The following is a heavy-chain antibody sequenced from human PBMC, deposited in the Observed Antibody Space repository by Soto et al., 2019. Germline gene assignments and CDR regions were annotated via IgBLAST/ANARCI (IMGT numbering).Heavy chain of an antibody. Sequence: SETLSLTCTVSGGSISSYYWSWIRQTPGKGLEWIGYIYYSGSTNYNPSLKSRVTISVDASKNQFSLKLSSVTATDTSVYYCARHSPPVQWLQKEWLFDYWGQGTLVTVSS. CDR3: ARHSPPVQWLQKEWLFDY. J-gene: IGHJ4*02. CDR1: GGSISSYY. D-gene: IGHD3-3*01. CDR2: IYYSGST. V-gene: IGHV4-59*08.